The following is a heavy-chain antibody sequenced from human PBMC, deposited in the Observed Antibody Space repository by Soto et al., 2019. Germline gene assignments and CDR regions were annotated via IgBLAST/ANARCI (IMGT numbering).Heavy chain of an antibody. Sequence: QVQLVQSGAEEKKPGASVKVSCKASGNTFTDYGISWVRQAPGQGLEWMGWISPYTGDTKYPQRLQGRVTVTADTSTSTAYMELRSLKSDDTAVYYCAKTGGWNWFDPWGHGTLVSVFS. CDR2: ISPYTGDT. D-gene: IGHD6-19*01. J-gene: IGHJ5*02. CDR1: GNTFTDYG. V-gene: IGHV1-18*01. CDR3: AKTGGWNWFDP.